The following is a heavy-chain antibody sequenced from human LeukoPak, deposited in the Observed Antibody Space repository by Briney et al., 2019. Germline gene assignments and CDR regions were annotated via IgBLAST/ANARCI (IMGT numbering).Heavy chain of an antibody. CDR1: GYTFTGYY. V-gene: IGHV1-2*02. J-gene: IGHJ3*02. Sequence: ASVKVSCKASGYTFTGYYIHWVRQAPGQGLEWMGWINPNTDATNYAQKFQGRVTMTRDTSISTAYMELISLRSDDTAVLYCARDRGWTNDGVDIWGQGTMVTVSS. D-gene: IGHD3-10*01. CDR2: INPNTDAT. CDR3: ARDRGWTNDGVDI.